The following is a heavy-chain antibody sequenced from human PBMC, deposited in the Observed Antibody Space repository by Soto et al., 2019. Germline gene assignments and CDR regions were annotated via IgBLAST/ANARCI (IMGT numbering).Heavy chain of an antibody. V-gene: IGHV3-7*01. J-gene: IGHJ5*02. Sequence: EVQLVESGGGLVQPGGSLRLTCTASGFTFSSSWMAWVRQAPGKGLEWVGNIKHDGSEVYYLDSVRGRFTISRDSAWKSLYVQVMSLRAEDTAVYYCAGIQNNWFDPWGQGTLVAVSS. CDR3: AGIQNNWFDP. CDR2: IKHDGSEV. CDR1: GFTFSSSW.